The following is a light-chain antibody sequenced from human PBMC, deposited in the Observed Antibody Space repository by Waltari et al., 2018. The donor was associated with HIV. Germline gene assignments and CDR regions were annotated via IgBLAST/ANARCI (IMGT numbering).Light chain of an antibody. CDR1: QSISTS. CDR3: QQAYRGRT. V-gene: IGKV1-39*01. Sequence: DIQLTQSPSSLPASVRDRVTITCRASQSISTSLNWYQHKPGEAPKLLIFDASRLHTGVPSRFSGSGSGTQFTLTSSSLQPEDFATYYCQQAYRGRTFGQGTKVDIK. J-gene: IGKJ1*01. CDR2: DAS.